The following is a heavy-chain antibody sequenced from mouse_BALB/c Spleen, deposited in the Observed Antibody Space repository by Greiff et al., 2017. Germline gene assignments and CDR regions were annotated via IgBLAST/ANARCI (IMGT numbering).Heavy chain of an antibody. V-gene: IGHV2-5-1*01. J-gene: IGHJ4*01. Sequence: VKLVESGPSLVQPSQSLSITCTVSGFSFTSYGVHWVRQSPGKGLEWLGVIWRGGSTDYNAAFMSRLSITKDNSKSQVFFKMNSLQADDTAIYYCAKGAGKLYAMDYWGQGTSVTVSS. CDR3: AKGAGKLYAMDY. CDR2: IWRGGST. D-gene: IGHD3-3*01. CDR1: GFSFTSYG.